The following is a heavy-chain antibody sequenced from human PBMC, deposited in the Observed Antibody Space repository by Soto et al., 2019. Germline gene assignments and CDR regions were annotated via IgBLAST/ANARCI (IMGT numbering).Heavy chain of an antibody. Sequence: QVQLVQSGSEVKKPGSSVKVSCKASGGPFSSYGLSWVRQAPGQGLEWMGRIIRFGEITNFAQKCHDRVTITADTATSTAYMELRSLKSEDTAVYYCAREGPGVKVDFWGQGTLVTVSS. CDR3: AREGPGVKVDF. CDR2: IIRFGEIT. V-gene: IGHV1-69*04. J-gene: IGHJ4*02. CDR1: GGPFSSYG. D-gene: IGHD3-10*01.